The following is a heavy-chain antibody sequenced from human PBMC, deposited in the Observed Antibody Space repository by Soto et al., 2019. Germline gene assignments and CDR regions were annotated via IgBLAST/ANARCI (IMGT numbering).Heavy chain of an antibody. CDR1: EYSITVHSYF. Sequence: KPSETLSLTCTVTEYSITVHSYFWGWIRPSPGREMQWLGTIHHTGTTSYNPSLQSLATIARDSSKNQMFLKLMAVTAADTALYYCASVLGEERDHYFVGFDSWGQGTQVTVSS. CDR3: ASVLGEERDHYFVGFDS. D-gene: IGHD3-9*01. V-gene: IGHV4-39*01. J-gene: IGHJ4*02. CDR2: IHHTGTT.